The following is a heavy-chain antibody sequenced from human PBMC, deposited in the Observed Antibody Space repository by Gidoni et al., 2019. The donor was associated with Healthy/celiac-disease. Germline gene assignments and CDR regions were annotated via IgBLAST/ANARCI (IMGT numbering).Heavy chain of an antibody. Sequence: QVQLVESGGGVVQPGRSLRLSCAASGFTFSSYGMHWVRQAPGKGLEWVAVISYDGSNKYYADSVKGRFTISRDNSKNTLYLQMNSLRAEDTAVYYCAKDWFIDYWGQGTLVTVSS. CDR1: GFTFSSYG. D-gene: IGHD3-9*01. V-gene: IGHV3-30*18. J-gene: IGHJ4*02. CDR3: AKDWFIDY. CDR2: ISYDGSNK.